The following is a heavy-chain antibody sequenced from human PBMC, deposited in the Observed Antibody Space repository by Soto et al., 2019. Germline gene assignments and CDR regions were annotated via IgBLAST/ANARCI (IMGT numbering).Heavy chain of an antibody. CDR2: IDSNGGT. Sequence: PSETLSLSCTVSDDSSSNYKWSWIRQPPGRRLEWIGYIDSNGGTSYNPSLQSRVTISIDTSTKQFFLKLSSVTAADTAVYYCVRQVFGRLHGLVDVWGQGTTVTVSS. J-gene: IGHJ6*02. V-gene: IGHV4-59*08. CDR1: DDSSSNYK. D-gene: IGHD3-10*02. CDR3: VRQVFGRLHGLVDV.